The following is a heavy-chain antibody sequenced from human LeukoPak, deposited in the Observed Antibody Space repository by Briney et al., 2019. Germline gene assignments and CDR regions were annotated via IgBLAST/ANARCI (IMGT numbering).Heavy chain of an antibody. J-gene: IGHJ3*02. CDR2: IGTAGDT. V-gene: IGHV3-13*01. D-gene: IGHD2-2*01. CDR1: GFTFSSYA. CDR3: ARGCSSTSCLDAFDI. Sequence: GGSLRLSCAASGFTFSSYAMSWVRHATGKGLEWVSAIGTAGDTYYPGSVKGRFTISRENAKNSLYLQMNSLRAGDTAVYYCARGCSSTSCLDAFDIWGQGTMVTVSS.